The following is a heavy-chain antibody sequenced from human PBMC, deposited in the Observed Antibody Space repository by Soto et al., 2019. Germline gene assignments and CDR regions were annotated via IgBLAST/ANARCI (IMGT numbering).Heavy chain of an antibody. CDR3: ARDLNIVVVGGYCYMDV. Sequence: ASVKVSCKASGYTFTSYGISWVRQAPGQGLEWMGWISAYNGNTNYAQKLQGRVTMTTDTSTSTAYMELRSLRSDDTAVYYCARDLNIVVVGGYCYMDVWGKGTTVTVSS. CDR1: GYTFTSYG. J-gene: IGHJ6*03. V-gene: IGHV1-18*01. D-gene: IGHD2-15*01. CDR2: ISAYNGNT.